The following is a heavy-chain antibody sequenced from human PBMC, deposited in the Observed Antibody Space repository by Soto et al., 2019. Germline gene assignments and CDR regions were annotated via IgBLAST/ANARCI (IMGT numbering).Heavy chain of an antibody. CDR1: GFTFSSYS. CDR2: ISSSSSYI. D-gene: IGHD6-13*01. CDR3: AARGQQLVQGAFDI. Sequence: EVQLVESGGGLVKPGGSLRLSCAASGFTFSSYSVNWVRQAPGKGLEWVSSISSSSSYIYYADSVKGRFTISRDNAKNSLYLQMNSLRAEDTAVYSCAARGQQLVQGAFDIWGQGTMVTVSS. J-gene: IGHJ3*02. V-gene: IGHV3-21*01.